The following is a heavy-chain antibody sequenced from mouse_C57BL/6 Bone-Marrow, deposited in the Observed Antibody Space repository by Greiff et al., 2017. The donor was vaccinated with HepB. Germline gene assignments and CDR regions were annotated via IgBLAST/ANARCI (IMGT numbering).Heavy chain of an antibody. CDR3: ARGDYYYGSTYYFDY. Sequence: VQGVESGPELVKPGASVKLSCKASGYTFTSYDINWVKQRPGQGLEWIGWIYPRDGSTKYNEKFKGKATLTVDTSSSTAYMELHSLTSEDSAVYFCARGDYYYGSTYYFDYWGQGTTLTVSS. CDR2: IYPRDGST. V-gene: IGHV1-85*01. CDR1: GYTFTSYD. J-gene: IGHJ2*01. D-gene: IGHD1-1*01.